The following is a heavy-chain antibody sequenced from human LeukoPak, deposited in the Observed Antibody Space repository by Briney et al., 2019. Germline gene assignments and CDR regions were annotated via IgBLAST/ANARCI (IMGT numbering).Heavy chain of an antibody. V-gene: IGHV4-59*01. J-gene: IGHJ4*02. CDR1: GDSISGYY. D-gene: IGHD6-13*01. CDR2: IYYSGTT. CDR3: ARGVYIAAAQYGY. Sequence: PSETLSLTCTVSGDSISGYYWSWVRQPPGKGLEWIGYIYYSGTTNYNPSLKSRVTISVDTSKNQFSLKLSSVTAADTAVYYCARGVYIAAAQYGYWGQGTLVTVSS.